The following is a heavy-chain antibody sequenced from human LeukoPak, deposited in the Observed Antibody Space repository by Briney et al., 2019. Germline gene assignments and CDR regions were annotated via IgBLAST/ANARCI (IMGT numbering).Heavy chain of an antibody. J-gene: IGHJ4*02. Sequence: GGCLRLFCAASGFTVSRNYMSWVRQDPGKGLEWLSVIYSGANTYYADSVKVRFTISRDNSKNTLYLQMNSLRAEDTAVYYCARLSPYSYGLAPIDYWGQGTLVTVSS. D-gene: IGHD5-18*01. CDR3: ARLSPYSYGLAPIDY. CDR1: GFTVSRNY. V-gene: IGHV3-66*04. CDR2: IYSGANT.